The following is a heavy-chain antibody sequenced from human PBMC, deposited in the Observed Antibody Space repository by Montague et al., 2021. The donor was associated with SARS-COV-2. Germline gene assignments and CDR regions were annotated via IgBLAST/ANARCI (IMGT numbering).Heavy chain of an antibody. CDR2: INHSGTT. Sequence: SETLSLTCAVYGGSFSGYYWTWIRQSPGKGLEWIAEINHSGTTNYNFNPSLRSRVTISVDTSKSQSSLKLSSVTAADTGVYYCARWDPQTLTLIGLRGKSAIDXWGQGTLVTVSS. CDR3: ARWDPQTLTLIGLRGKSAIDX. D-gene: IGHD4-23*01. V-gene: IGHV4-34*01. CDR1: GGSFSGYY. J-gene: IGHJ4*02.